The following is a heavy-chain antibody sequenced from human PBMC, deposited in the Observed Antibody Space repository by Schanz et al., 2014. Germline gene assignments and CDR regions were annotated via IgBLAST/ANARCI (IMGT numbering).Heavy chain of an antibody. J-gene: IGHJ4*02. CDR1: GYTFTIYD. V-gene: IGHV1-8*01. Sequence: QVQLVQSGAEVKKPGASVKVSCKASGYTFTIYDINWVRQATGQGLEWMGWMNPNSGNTGYAQNFQGRVTMTTDTSTSTVYMELRSLRSDDTAVYYCARDRDQWDGNFCDFWGQGTLVTVSS. D-gene: IGHD1-26*01. CDR2: MNPNSGNT. CDR3: ARDRDQWDGNFCDF.